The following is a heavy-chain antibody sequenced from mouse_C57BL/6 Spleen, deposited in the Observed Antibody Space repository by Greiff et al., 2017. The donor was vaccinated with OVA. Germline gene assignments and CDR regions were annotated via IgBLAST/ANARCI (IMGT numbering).Heavy chain of an antibody. CDR1: GYTFTDYN. Sequence: EVQLQQSGPELVKPGASVKIPCKASGYTFTDYNMDWVKQSHGKSLEWIGDINPNNGGTIYNQKFKGKATLTVDKSSSTAYLELRSLTSEDTAVDYCARWDYYGSSTWFAYWGQGTLVTVSA. CDR2: INPNNGGT. J-gene: IGHJ3*01. V-gene: IGHV1-18*01. CDR3: ARWDYYGSSTWFAY. D-gene: IGHD1-1*01.